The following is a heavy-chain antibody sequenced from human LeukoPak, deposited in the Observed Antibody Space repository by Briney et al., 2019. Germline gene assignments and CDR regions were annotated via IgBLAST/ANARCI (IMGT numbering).Heavy chain of an antibody. CDR3: AKDAPGAGGFDY. D-gene: IGHD6-19*01. CDR2: IGANEIT. CDR1: GFTFNSYD. Sequence: GGSLRLSCAASGFTFNSYDMSWVSQAPGRGLEWVSTIGANEITNYGDSVKGRFTISRDNSKSTLYLQMNSLRAEDTAVYYCAKDAPGAGGFDYWGQGTLVTVSS. J-gene: IGHJ4*02. V-gene: IGHV3-23*01.